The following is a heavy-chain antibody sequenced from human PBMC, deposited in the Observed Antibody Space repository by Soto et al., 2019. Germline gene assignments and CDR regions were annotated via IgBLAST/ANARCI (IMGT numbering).Heavy chain of an antibody. CDR3: ANLGEILDLWDY. J-gene: IGHJ4*02. CDR1: GFTFSSYA. D-gene: IGHD3-3*01. CDR2: ISGSGGST. Sequence: AGGSLRLSCAASGFTFSSYAMSWVRQAPGKGLEWVSAISGSGGSTYYADSVKGRFTISRDNSKNTLYLQMNSLRAEDTAVYYCANLGEILDLWDYWGQGTLVTVSS. V-gene: IGHV3-23*01.